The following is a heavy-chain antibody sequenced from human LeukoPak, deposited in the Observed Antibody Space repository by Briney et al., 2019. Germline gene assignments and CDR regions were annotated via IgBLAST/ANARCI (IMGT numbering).Heavy chain of an antibody. Sequence: SVKVSCKASGGTFSSYAISWVRQAPGQGLEWMGRITPIFGTANYAQKFQGRVTITTDESTSTAYMELSSLRSEDTAVYYCARDGRAVSWYNWNYDLENWFDPWGQGTLVTVSS. D-gene: IGHD1-7*01. J-gene: IGHJ5*02. V-gene: IGHV1-69*05. CDR1: GGTFSSYA. CDR2: ITPIFGTA. CDR3: ARDGRAVSWYNWNYDLENWFDP.